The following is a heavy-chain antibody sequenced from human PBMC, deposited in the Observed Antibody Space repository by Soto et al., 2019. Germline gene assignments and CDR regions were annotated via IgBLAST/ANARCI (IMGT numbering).Heavy chain of an antibody. Sequence: QVQLVQSGAEVKKPGSSVKVSCKASGGTFSSYTISWVRQAPGQGLEWMGRIIPILGIANYAQKFQGRVTITADKSTXTXXXXXXXXXXXXXXXXXXXXXXXXYXSGXXXAGGRMDVWGQGTTVTVSS. J-gene: IGHJ6*02. CDR3: XXXXXXYXSGXXXAGGRMDV. D-gene: IGHD3-10*01. CDR2: IIPILGIA. V-gene: IGHV1-69*02. CDR1: GGTFSSYT.